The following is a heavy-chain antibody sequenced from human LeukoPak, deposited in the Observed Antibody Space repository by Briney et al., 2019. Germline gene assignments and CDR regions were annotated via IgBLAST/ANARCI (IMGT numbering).Heavy chain of an antibody. D-gene: IGHD3-10*01. CDR1: GGTFSSYT. J-gene: IGHJ4*02. CDR3: ARELGFGLPAF. Sequence: SVKVSCKASGGTFSSYTFTWVRQAPGQGLEWMGRIIQSFGAPNYAQQFQGRVTITTYDSTSTVYMALSSLTSQDTAVYYCARELGFGLPAFWGQGTLVTVSS. V-gene: IGHV1-69*05. CDR2: IIQSFGAP.